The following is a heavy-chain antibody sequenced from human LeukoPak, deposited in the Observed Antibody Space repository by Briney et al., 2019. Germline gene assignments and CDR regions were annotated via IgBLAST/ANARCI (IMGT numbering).Heavy chain of an antibody. D-gene: IGHD2-2*01. V-gene: IGHV4-38-2*01. CDR3: ARTVPAAYYFDY. CDR1: GYSISSGYY. Sequence: MASETLSLTCAVSGYSISSGYYWGWIRQPPGKGLEWIGSTYHSGSTYYNPSLKSRVTISVDTSKNQFSLKLSSVTAADTAVYYCARTVPAAYYFDYWGQGTLVTVSS. J-gene: IGHJ4*02. CDR2: TYHSGST.